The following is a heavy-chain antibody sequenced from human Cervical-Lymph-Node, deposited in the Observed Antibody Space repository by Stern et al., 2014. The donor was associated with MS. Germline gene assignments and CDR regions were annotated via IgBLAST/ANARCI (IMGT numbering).Heavy chain of an antibody. CDR2: IGSSSSTL. CDR1: GFIFSSYT. D-gene: IGHD2-15*01. Sequence: EVQLVESGGGLVQPGGSLRLSCAASGFIFSSYTMNWVRQAPGKGLEWLSYIGSSSSTLYYADSVKGRFTISRDNAKNALYLQMNSLRDEDTAVYYCARDYCSGGSCYGYFQHWGQGTLVTVSS. V-gene: IGHV3-48*02. J-gene: IGHJ1*01. CDR3: ARDYCSGGSCYGYFQH.